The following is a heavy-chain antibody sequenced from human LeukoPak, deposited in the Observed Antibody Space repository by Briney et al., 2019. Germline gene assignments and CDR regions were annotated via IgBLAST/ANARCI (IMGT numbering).Heavy chain of an antibody. Sequence: ASVKVSCKVSGYTLTELSMHWVRQAPGKGLEWMGGFDPEDGETIYAQKFQGRVTMTEDTSTDTAYMELSSLRSEDTAVYYCATVPSPLYPNRYIVGANFDPWGQGTLVTVSS. D-gene: IGHD1-26*01. CDR3: ATVPSPLYPNRYIVGANFDP. CDR2: FDPEDGET. CDR1: GYTLTELS. J-gene: IGHJ5*02. V-gene: IGHV1-24*01.